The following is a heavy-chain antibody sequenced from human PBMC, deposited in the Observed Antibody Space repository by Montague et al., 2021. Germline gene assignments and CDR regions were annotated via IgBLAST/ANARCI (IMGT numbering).Heavy chain of an antibody. V-gene: IGHV4-59*01. CDR2: VYYTGTT. CDR1: GDSINFYY. Sequence: SETLSLTCTVSGDSINFYYWSWIRQPPGKGLEWIGYVYYTGTTNXNPSLKSRVNISVDTSSYQFFLNVNSVTAADTAVYYCARNGTNWDYWGQGTLITVSS. CDR3: ARNGTNWDY. D-gene: IGHD2-8*01. J-gene: IGHJ4*02.